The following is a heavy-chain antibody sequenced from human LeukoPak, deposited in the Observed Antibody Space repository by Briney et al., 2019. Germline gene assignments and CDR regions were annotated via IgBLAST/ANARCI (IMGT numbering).Heavy chain of an antibody. J-gene: IGHJ4*02. CDR2: ISGSGGST. Sequence: PGGSLRLSCAAPGFTFSSYAMSWVRQAPGKGLEWVSAISGSGGSTYYADSVKGRFTISRDNSKNTLYLQMNSLRAEDTAVYYCVKGAYYGSGSYYNVAYFDYWGKGTLVTVSS. D-gene: IGHD3-10*01. V-gene: IGHV3-23*01. CDR3: VKGAYYGSGSYYNVAYFDY. CDR1: GFTFSSYA.